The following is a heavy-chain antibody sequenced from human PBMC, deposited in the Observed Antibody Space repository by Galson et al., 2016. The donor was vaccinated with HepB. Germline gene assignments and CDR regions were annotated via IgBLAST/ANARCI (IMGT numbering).Heavy chain of an antibody. CDR2: IYWDDNK. Sequence: ALVKPTQTLTLTCSFSGFSLTTDGVGVGWIRQPPGEALEWLALIYWDDNKRYSPSLKRRLTITKDTSKNQVVLTMTNMDPVDTATYYCAHSTYGSGSYLGVDWFDPWGQGTLVTVSS. V-gene: IGHV2-5*02. D-gene: IGHD3-10*01. CDR1: GFSLTTDGVG. CDR3: AHSTYGSGSYLGVDWFDP. J-gene: IGHJ5*02.